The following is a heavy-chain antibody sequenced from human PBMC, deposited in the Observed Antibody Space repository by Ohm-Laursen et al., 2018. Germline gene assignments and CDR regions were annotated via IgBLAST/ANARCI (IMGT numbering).Heavy chain of an antibody. Sequence: PSQTLSLTCTVSGGSISNYYWSWIRQPPGKGLEWIGYIYYSGSTNYNPSLKSRVTISVDTSKTQFSLKLSSVTAADTAVYYCARQRSGSTGMDVWGQGTTVIVSS. CDR2: IYYSGST. V-gene: IGHV4-59*08. J-gene: IGHJ6*02. CDR3: ARQRSGSTGMDV. D-gene: IGHD3-10*01. CDR1: GGSISNYY.